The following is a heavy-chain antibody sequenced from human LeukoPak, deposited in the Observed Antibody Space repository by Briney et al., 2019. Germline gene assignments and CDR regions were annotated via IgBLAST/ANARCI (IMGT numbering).Heavy chain of an antibody. D-gene: IGHD3-3*01. Sequence: GASVKVSCKASGYTFTGYYMHWVRHAPGPGLEWMGWINPNSGGTNYAQKFQGRVTMTRDTSISTAYMELSRLRSDDTAVYYCARGGYDFWSGYYTNDYWGQGTLVTVSS. J-gene: IGHJ4*02. V-gene: IGHV1-2*02. CDR1: GYTFTGYY. CDR3: ARGGYDFWSGYYTNDY. CDR2: INPNSGGT.